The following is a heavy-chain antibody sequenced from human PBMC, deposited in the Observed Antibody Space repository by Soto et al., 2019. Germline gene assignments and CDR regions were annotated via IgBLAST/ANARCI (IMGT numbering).Heavy chain of an antibody. D-gene: IGHD3-9*01. Sequence: GGSLRLSCAASRFTFSNFAMSWVRQAPGKGLEWVSTITGTSANTYYTDSVKGPFAISIDNSQNTLYLQMNSLPTEDTAVYYCAKGGATYGLLTHDYWGQGTLVTVSS. CDR3: AKGGATYGLLTHDY. CDR2: ITGTSANT. V-gene: IGHV3-23*01. J-gene: IGHJ4*02. CDR1: RFTFSNFA.